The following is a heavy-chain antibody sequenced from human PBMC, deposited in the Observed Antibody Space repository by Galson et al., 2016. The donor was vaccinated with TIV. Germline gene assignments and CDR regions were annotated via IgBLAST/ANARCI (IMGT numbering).Heavy chain of an antibody. Sequence: QSGAEVKKPGASLRISRKDSGDRFTTYWIAWLRQMPEKGLQWMGIIFPSDSDTRYSPSFEGQVTISADKSISTVYLQWSSLKASDTAIYYCAKFYGSGTYPSWFGPWGQGTLVTVSS. CDR3: AKFYGSGTYPSWFGP. J-gene: IGHJ5*02. CDR1: GDRFTTYW. V-gene: IGHV5-51*03. D-gene: IGHD3-10*01. CDR2: IFPSDSDT.